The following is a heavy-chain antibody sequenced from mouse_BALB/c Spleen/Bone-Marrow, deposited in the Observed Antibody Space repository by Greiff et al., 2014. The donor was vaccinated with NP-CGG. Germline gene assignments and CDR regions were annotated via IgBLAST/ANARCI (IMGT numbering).Heavy chain of an antibody. J-gene: IGHJ3*01. V-gene: IGHV2-6-4*01. CDR2: IWGGGST. CDR3: ARTGNYPAWFAY. D-gene: IGHD2-1*01. Sequence: VKLVESGPGLVAPSQSLSITCTVSGFSLSRYSVHWVRQPPGKGLEWLGMIWGGGSTDYNSALKSRLSISKDNSKSQVFLKMNSLQTDDTAMYYGARTGNYPAWFAYWGQGTLVTVSA. CDR1: GFSLSRYS.